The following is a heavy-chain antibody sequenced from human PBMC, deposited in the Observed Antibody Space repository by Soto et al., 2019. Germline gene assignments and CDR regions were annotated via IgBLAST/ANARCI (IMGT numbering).Heavy chain of an antibody. CDR3: TSRRDWTAVDPFDY. V-gene: IGHV3-73*01. CDR1: GLTFRDSA. Sequence: GGFLRLSCAASGLTFRDSAIHWARQATGKGLEWVGRIRSKTNNYATAYTASVKGRFTISRDDSKNTVYLQMNSLKIDDTAVYYCTSRRDWTAVDPFDYWGLGTLVTVSS. CDR2: IRSKTNNYAT. D-gene: IGHD5-18*01. J-gene: IGHJ4*02.